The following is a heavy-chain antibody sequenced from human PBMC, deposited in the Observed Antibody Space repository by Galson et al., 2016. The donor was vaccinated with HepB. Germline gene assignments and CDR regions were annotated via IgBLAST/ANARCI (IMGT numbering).Heavy chain of an antibody. J-gene: IGHJ5*02. V-gene: IGHV3-74*01. Sequence: SLRLSCAASGFSFSDYWMHWVRHVPGKGLLWVSRISSDGTYTNYADSVKGRFTVSRDNSKNTLYLHMNSLRAEDTAVYYCVKDQLIVVVPAAGNWFDPWGQGTLVTVSS. CDR1: GFSFSDYW. D-gene: IGHD2-2*01. CDR3: VKDQLIVVVPAAGNWFDP. CDR2: ISSDGTYT.